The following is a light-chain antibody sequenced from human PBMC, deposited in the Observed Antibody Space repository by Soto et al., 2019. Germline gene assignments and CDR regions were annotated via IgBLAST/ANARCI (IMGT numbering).Light chain of an antibody. V-gene: IGKV1-39*02. CDR1: QSISTY. Sequence: IQTTHSRSSLSASVGDXGTXXCRASQSISTYLNWYQQQPGKAPNLLIYAASSLQSGVPSRFSGSGSGTDFTLSISGVEPEDFAVYYCQRYGGSIAFGQGTRLEI. CDR2: AAS. J-gene: IGKJ5*01. CDR3: QRYGGSIA.